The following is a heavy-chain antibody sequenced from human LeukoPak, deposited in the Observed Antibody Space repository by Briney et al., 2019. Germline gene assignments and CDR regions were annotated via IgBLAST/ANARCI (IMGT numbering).Heavy chain of an antibody. CDR3: AREGHYSSSWYRTLWGYYYYYMDV. V-gene: IGHV4-4*07. Sequence: SETLSLTCTVSGDSISRYYWSWIRQPAGKGLEWIGRIYNGGIITYNPSLKSRVTMSIDTSNNQFSLRLRFVTAADTAVYYCAREGHYSSSWYRTLWGYYYYYMDVWGKGTTVTISS. CDR2: IYNGGII. J-gene: IGHJ6*03. CDR1: GDSISRYY. D-gene: IGHD6-13*01.